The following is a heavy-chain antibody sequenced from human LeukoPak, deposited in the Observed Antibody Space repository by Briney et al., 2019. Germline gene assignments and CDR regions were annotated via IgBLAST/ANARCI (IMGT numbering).Heavy chain of an antibody. CDR2: ISYDGSNK. D-gene: IGHD4-17*01. V-gene: IGHV3-30*18. J-gene: IGHJ4*02. CDR1: GFTFSSYG. Sequence: GGSLRLSCAASGFTFSSYGMHWVRQAPGKGLEWVAVISYDGSNKYYADSVKGRFTISRDNSKNTLYLQMNSLRAEDTAVYYCAKDKEGDYGDNQIDYWGQGTLVTVSS. CDR3: AKDKEGDYGDNQIDY.